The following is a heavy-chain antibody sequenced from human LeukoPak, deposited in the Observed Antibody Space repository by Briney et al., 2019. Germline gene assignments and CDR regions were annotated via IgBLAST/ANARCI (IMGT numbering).Heavy chain of an antibody. J-gene: IGHJ4*02. V-gene: IGHV3-30*18. D-gene: IGHD1-26*01. CDR1: GFSFPTYG. CDR2: ISSDASVR. Sequence: PGGSLRLSCAASGFSFPTYGMHWVRQAPGKGLEWVALISSDASVRYYLDSVKDRFTVSRDNSKNTLYLQMDSLRVDDTAVFYCVKSIVAGTGIFDSWGQGTLVTVSS. CDR3: VKSIVAGTGIFDS.